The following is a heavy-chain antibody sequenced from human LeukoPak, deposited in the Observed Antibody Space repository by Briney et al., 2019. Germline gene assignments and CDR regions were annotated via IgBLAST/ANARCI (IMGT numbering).Heavy chain of an antibody. V-gene: IGHV1-69*13. D-gene: IGHD2-2*03. Sequence: SVKVSCKASGGTFSTHTINWVRQAPGQGLEWIGGIIPIFDTANYAQRLQGRLSITADHFTSMPYMELSSLRSDDTAVYYCTRERSGSCNGTSSFTGARDAFDIWGQGTMVTVSS. CDR2: IIPIFDTA. CDR1: GGTFSTHT. J-gene: IGHJ3*02. CDR3: TRERSGSCNGTSSFTGARDAFDI.